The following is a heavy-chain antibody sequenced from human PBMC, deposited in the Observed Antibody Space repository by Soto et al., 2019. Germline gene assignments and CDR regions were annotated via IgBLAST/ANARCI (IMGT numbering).Heavy chain of an antibody. V-gene: IGHV1-2*02. CDR2: INPNTGGT. Sequence: ASVKVSCKASGYTFAGYFMHWVRQAPGQGLEWMGWINPNTGGTGYAQKFQGRVTMTRDTSISTAYMELRRLRSDDTAFYYCTCGSGSYYNVAFDYWGQGTLVTV. J-gene: IGHJ4*02. CDR3: TCGSGSYYNVAFDY. D-gene: IGHD3-10*01. CDR1: GYTFAGYF.